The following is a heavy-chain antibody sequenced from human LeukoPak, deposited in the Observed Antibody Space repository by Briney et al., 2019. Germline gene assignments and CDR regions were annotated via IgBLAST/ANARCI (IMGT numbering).Heavy chain of an antibody. CDR2: LNQDGSEK. CDR3: ARDSGTCTGCAFDM. V-gene: IGHV3-7*01. Sequence: GGSLRLSCGVSGFSFNIHYMSWVRQAPGKGLEGVANLNQDGSEKNYVDSVRGRFTISRDNAKNSLYLQMNSLRVEDTALYYCARDSGTCTGCAFDMWGQGTMVTVSS. CDR1: GFSFNIHY. J-gene: IGHJ3*02. D-gene: IGHD2-15*01.